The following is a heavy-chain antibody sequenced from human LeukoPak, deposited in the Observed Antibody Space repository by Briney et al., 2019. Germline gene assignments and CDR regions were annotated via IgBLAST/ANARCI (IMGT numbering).Heavy chain of an antibody. V-gene: IGHV4-34*01. J-gene: IGHJ4*02. Sequence: SETLSLTCAVYGGSFSGYYWSWIRQPPGKGLEWIGEINHSGSTNYNPSLKSRVTISVDTSKNQFSLKLSSVTAADTAVYYCARGDRYYYGSGSYYGWGRGTLVTVSS. CDR3: ARGDRYYYGSGSYYG. CDR2: INHSGST. D-gene: IGHD3-10*01. CDR1: GGSFSGYY.